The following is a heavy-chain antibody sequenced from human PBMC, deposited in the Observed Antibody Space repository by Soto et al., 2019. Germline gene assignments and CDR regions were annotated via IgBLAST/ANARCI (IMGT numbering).Heavy chain of an antibody. J-gene: IGHJ4*02. CDR2: ISYDGSNK. V-gene: IGHV3-30*18. CDR1: GFTFSSYG. Sequence: QVQLVESGGGVVQPGRSLRLSCAASGFTFSSYGMHWVRQAPGKGLEWVAVISYDGSNKYYADSVKGRFTISRDNSKNTLYLQMNSLRAEDTAVYYCAKDGGRYYDSSGSVDYWGQGTLVTVSS. CDR3: AKDGGRYYDSSGSVDY. D-gene: IGHD3-22*01.